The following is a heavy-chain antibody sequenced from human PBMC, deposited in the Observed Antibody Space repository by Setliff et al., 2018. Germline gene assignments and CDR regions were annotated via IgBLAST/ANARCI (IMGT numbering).Heavy chain of an antibody. J-gene: IGHJ3*02. CDR2: INPSGGST. CDR1: GYTFTSYY. V-gene: IGHV1-46*01. D-gene: IGHD3-22*01. CDR3: ARSKYYYDSSGYYREDAFDI. Sequence: ASVKVSCKASGYTFTSYYMHWVRQAPGQGLEWMGIINPSGGSTSYAQKFQGRVTMTRDTSTSTVYMELSSLGSEDTAVYYCARSKYYYDSSGYYREDAFDIWGQGTMVTVSS.